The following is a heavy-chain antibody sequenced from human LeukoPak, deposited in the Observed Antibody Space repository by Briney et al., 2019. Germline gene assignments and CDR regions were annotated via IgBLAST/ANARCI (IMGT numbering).Heavy chain of an antibody. Sequence: SETLSLTCTVSSGSITNYYWTWIRQPPGKGLEWIGYIFYSGSTNYNPSLKSRVTISVDTSKNQFSLKLRSVTAADTAMYYCARVGGPSSSFYYYYGMDVWGQGTTVTVSS. V-gene: IGHV4-59*01. D-gene: IGHD6-13*01. J-gene: IGHJ6*02. CDR2: IFYSGST. CDR1: SGSITNYY. CDR3: ARVGGPSSSFYYYYGMDV.